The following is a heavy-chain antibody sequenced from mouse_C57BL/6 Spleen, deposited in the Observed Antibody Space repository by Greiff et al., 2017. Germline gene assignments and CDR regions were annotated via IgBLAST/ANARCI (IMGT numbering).Heavy chain of an antibody. Sequence: QVQLQQSGTELVKPGASVKLSCKASGYTFTSYWMHWVKQRPGQGLEWIGNINPSNGGTNYNEKFKSKATLTVDKSSSPAYMQLSSLTSEDSAVYYCAKGGYPYYFDYWGQGTTLTVSS. CDR2: INPSNGGT. D-gene: IGHD2-2*01. CDR3: AKGGYPYYFDY. CDR1: GYTFTSYW. J-gene: IGHJ2*01. V-gene: IGHV1-53*01.